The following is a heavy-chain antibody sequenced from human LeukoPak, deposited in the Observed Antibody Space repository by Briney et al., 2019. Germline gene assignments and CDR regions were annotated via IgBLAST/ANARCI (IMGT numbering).Heavy chain of an antibody. CDR3: ARGRADRRYNWFDP. V-gene: IGHV1-69*13. CDR2: IIPIFGTA. J-gene: IGHJ5*02. CDR1: GGTFSSYA. Sequence: ASVKVSCKASGGTFSSYAISWVRQAPGQGLEWMGGIIPIFGTANYAQKFQGRVTITADESTSTAYMELSSLRSEDTAVYYCARGRADRRYNWFDPWGQGTLVTVSS. D-gene: IGHD3-10*01.